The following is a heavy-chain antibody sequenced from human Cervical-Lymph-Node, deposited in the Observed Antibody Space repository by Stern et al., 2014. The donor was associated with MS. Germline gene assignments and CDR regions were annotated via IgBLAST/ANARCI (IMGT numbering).Heavy chain of an antibody. J-gene: IGHJ3*02. V-gene: IGHV1-3*01. CDR2: IKGDNGNT. CDR1: GYSFIRHA. Sequence: VQLVESGAEVKDPGASVKVSCKASGYSFIRHAMHWVRQAPGQPFEWMGWIKGDNGNTKYSQKLQGRVTITRDKTTSTAYMEVSSLTSEDTAVYYCARAGYCSPSTCSDAFDIWGQGTMVTVSS. CDR3: ARAGYCSPSTCSDAFDI. D-gene: IGHD2-15*01.